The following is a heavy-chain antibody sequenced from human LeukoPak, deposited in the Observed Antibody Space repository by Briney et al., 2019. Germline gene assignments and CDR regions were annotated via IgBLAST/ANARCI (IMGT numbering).Heavy chain of an antibody. Sequence: PGGSLRLSCAASGFTFSSYGMHWVRQAPGKGLDWVAVISNDGSKKYYADSVKGRFTIPRDNSENTLSLQVSSLRTEDTAVYYCAKDRYSYAFEYSDSWGQGTLVTVSS. CDR1: GFTFSSYG. CDR3: AKDRYSYAFEYSDS. J-gene: IGHJ4*02. V-gene: IGHV3-30*18. CDR2: ISNDGSKK. D-gene: IGHD5-18*01.